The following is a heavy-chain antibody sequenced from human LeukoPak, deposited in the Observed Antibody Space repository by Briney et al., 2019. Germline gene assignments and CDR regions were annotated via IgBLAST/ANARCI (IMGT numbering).Heavy chain of an antibody. D-gene: IGHD5-12*01. CDR3: ARGFGWLQLTYYFDY. CDR1: GGSFSGYY. J-gene: IGHJ4*02. Sequence: SETLSLTCAVYGGSFSGYYWSWIRQPPGKGLGWIGEINHSGSTNYNPSLKSRVTISVDTSKNQFSLKLSSVTAADTAVYYCARGFGWLQLTYYFDYWGQGTLVTVSS. CDR2: INHSGST. V-gene: IGHV4-34*01.